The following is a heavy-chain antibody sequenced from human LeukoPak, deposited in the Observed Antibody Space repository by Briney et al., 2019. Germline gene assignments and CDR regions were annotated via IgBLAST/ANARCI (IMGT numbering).Heavy chain of an antibody. Sequence: ASVKVSCKASGYTFTSYDINWVRQATGQGLEWMGWMNPNSGNTGYAQKFQGRVTITRNTSISTAYMELSSLRSEDTAVYYCARGRGDANSGRSMNDWGQGTLVTVSP. CDR1: GYTFTSYD. V-gene: IGHV1-8*03. J-gene: IGHJ4*02. CDR3: ARGRGDANSGRSMND. CDR2: MNPNSGNT. D-gene: IGHD2-21*01.